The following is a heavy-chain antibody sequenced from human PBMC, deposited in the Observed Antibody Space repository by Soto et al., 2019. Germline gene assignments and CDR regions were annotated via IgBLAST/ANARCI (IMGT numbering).Heavy chain of an antibody. CDR2: ISAYNGNT. CDR3: ARDVYDSSGYYRASKFDY. D-gene: IGHD3-22*01. Sequence: GASVKVSCKASGYTFTSYGISWVRQAPGQGLEWMGWISAYNGNTNYAQKLQGRVTMTTDTSTSTAYMELRSLRSDDTAVYYCARDVYDSSGYYRASKFDYWGQGTLVTVSS. CDR1: GYTFTSYG. V-gene: IGHV1-18*01. J-gene: IGHJ4*02.